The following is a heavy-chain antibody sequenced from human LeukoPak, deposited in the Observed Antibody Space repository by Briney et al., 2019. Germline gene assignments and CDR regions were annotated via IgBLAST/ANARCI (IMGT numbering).Heavy chain of an antibody. CDR2: ILYDGSDQ. D-gene: IGHD4-17*01. J-gene: IGHJ5*02. V-gene: IGHV3-30*18. CDR1: GFIFSNNA. Sequence: GGSLRLSCVASGFIFSNNAMHWIRQAPGRGLEWVAAILYDGSDQYYADSVKGRFTISRDNSKDTLHLQMNSLRAEDTAVYYCAKDYGDYIFHWFDPWGQGTLVTVSS. CDR3: AKDYGDYIFHWFDP.